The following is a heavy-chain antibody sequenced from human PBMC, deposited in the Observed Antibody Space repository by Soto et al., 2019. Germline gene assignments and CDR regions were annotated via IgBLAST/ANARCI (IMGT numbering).Heavy chain of an antibody. Sequence: QVQLVESGGGVVQPGRSLRLSCAASGFTFSSYGMHWVRQAPGKGLEWVAVISYDGSNKYYADSVKGRFTISRDNSKNTLYLQMNSLRAEDTAVYYCAKDWLRLGELSPIDYWGQGTLVTVSS. J-gene: IGHJ4*02. CDR2: ISYDGSNK. V-gene: IGHV3-30*18. D-gene: IGHD3-16*02. CDR3: AKDWLRLGELSPIDY. CDR1: GFTFSSYG.